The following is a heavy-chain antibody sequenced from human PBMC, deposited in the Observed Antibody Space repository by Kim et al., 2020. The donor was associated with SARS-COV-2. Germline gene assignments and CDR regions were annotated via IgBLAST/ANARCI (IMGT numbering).Heavy chain of an antibody. CDR1: GGTFSSYA. V-gene: IGHV1-69*13. CDR2: IIPIFGTA. J-gene: IGHJ6*02. CDR3: ARSGHSSSSANLYGMDV. Sequence: SVKVSCKASGGTFSSYAISWVRQAPGQGLEWMGGIIPIFGTANYAQKFQGRVTITADESTSTAYMGLSSLRSEDTAVYYCARSGHSSSSANLYGMDVWGQGTTVTVSS. D-gene: IGHD6-6*01.